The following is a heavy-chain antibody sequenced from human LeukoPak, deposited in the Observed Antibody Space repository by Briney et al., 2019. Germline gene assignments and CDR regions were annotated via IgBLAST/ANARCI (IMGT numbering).Heavy chain of an antibody. CDR2: IYHSGST. Sequence: SETLSLTCTVSGYSISSGYYWGWIRQPPGKGLEWIGSIYHSGSTYYNPSLKSRVTISVDTSKNQFSLKLSSVTAADTAVYYCARGVIIAVAGIGYWFDPWGQGTLVTVSS. D-gene: IGHD6-19*01. J-gene: IGHJ5*02. CDR1: GYSISSGYY. CDR3: ARGVIIAVAGIGYWFDP. V-gene: IGHV4-38-2*02.